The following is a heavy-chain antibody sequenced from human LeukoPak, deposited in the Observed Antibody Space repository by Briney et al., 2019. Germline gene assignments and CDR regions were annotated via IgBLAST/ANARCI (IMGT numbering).Heavy chain of an antibody. J-gene: IGHJ4*02. Sequence: TSETLSLTCAVYGGSFSGYYWSWIRQPPGKGLEWIGEINHSGSTNYNPSLKSRVTILVDKSKSQFSLELTSVTAADTALYYCARGGYCSSTSCYVFDSWGQGTLVTVSS. CDR2: INHSGST. D-gene: IGHD2-2*01. CDR3: ARGGYCSSTSCYVFDS. CDR1: GGSFSGYY. V-gene: IGHV4-34*01.